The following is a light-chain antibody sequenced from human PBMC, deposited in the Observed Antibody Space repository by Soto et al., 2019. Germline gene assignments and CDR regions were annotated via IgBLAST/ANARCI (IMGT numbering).Light chain of an antibody. V-gene: IGKV3-15*01. Sequence: EIVMTQSPATLSVSPGERATLSCRASQSVSSKLAWYQQKPGQGPRLLIYGASSRATGLPASFSGSWSGTEFSPTFSCLQSEDFAVYYCQHYSSQFWAVGKGTKVEIK. CDR3: QHYSSQFWA. CDR1: QSVSSK. J-gene: IGKJ1*01. CDR2: GAS.